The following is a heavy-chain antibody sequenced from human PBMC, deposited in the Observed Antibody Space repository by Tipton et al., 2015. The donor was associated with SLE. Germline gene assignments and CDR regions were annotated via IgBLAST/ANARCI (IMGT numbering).Heavy chain of an antibody. D-gene: IGHD3-22*01. CDR1: GYTFTSYG. CDR2: ISAYNGNT. J-gene: IGHJ4*02. V-gene: IGHV1-18*01. CDR3: ERLLYYYDRSGSLAGYFDY. Sequence: QLVQSGAEVKKPVASVKVSCKASGYTFTSYGISWLRLAPGQGLEWLGWISAYNGNTNYAQKLTGRVTMTTDTSTSTAYMELRSLRDDDTAVYYCERLLYYYDRSGSLAGYFDYWGQGTLVTVTS.